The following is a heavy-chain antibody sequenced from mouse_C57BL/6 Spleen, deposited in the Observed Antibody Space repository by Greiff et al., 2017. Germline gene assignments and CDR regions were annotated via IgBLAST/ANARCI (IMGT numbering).Heavy chain of an antibody. CDR2: INPNNGGT. Sequence: EVKLQESGPELVKPGASVKIPCKASGYTFTDYNMDWVKQSHGKSLEWIGDINPNNGGTIYNQKFKGKATLTVDKSSSTAYMELRSLTSEDTAVYYCARRGYYDYDGVSWFAYWGQGTLVTVSA. CDR1: GYTFTDYN. D-gene: IGHD2-4*01. V-gene: IGHV1-18*01. J-gene: IGHJ3*01. CDR3: ARRGYYDYDGVSWFAY.